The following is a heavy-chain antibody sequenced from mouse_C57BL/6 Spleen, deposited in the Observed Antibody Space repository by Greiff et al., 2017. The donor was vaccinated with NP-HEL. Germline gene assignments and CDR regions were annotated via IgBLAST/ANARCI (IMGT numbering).Heavy chain of an antibody. CDR3: ARSGYYGSSPYWYYDV. CDR1: GYTFTSYT. Sequence: QVQLQQPGAELARPGASVKMSCKASGYTFTSYTMHWVKQRPGQGLEWIGYINPSSGYTKYNQKFKDKATLTADKSSSTAYMQLSSLTSEDSAVYYCARSGYYGSSPYWYYDVWGTGTTVTVSS. J-gene: IGHJ1*03. D-gene: IGHD1-1*01. CDR2: INPSSGYT. V-gene: IGHV1-4*01.